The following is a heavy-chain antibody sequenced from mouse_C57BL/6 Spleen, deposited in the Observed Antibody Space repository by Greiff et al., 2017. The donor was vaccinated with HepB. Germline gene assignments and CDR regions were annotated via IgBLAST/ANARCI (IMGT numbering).Heavy chain of an antibody. V-gene: IGHV1-77*01. CDR2: IGPGSGST. D-gene: IGHD1-1*01. J-gene: IGHJ2*01. CDR3: ARAGTTVVATPYDYVDY. CDR1: GYTFTDYY. Sequence: QVQLKQSGAELVKPGTSVKISCKASGYTFTDYYINWVKQRPGQGLEWIGKIGPGSGSTYYNEKFKGKATLTADKSSSTAYMQLSSLTSEDSAVYFCARAGTTVVATPYDYVDYWGQGTTLTVSS.